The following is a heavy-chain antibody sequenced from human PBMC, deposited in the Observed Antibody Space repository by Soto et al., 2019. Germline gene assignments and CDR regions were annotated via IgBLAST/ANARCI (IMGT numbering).Heavy chain of an antibody. CDR3: ARDMSYPGDHPRTIDY. CDR2: IWYEGSNK. CDR1: GFTFSSYG. V-gene: IGHV3-33*01. J-gene: IGHJ4*02. D-gene: IGHD1-26*01. Sequence: GGSLRLSCAASGFTFSSYGMHWVRQAPGKGLEWVAVIWYEGSNKYYADSVKGRFTISRDNAKNSLYLQMNSLGAEDTAVYYCARDMSYPGDHPRTIDYWGQGTLVTVSS.